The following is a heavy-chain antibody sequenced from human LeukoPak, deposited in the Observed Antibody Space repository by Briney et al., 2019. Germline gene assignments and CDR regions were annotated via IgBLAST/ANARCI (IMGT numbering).Heavy chain of an antibody. Sequence: ASVKVSCKASGYTFTSYGISWVRQAPGQGLEWMGWISAYNGNTNYAQKLQGRVTMTTDTSTSTAYMELRSLRSDDTAVYYCARGVSSSSRHYYYYYYMDVWGKGTTVTVSS. CDR2: ISAYNGNT. D-gene: IGHD6-6*01. V-gene: IGHV1-18*01. CDR1: GYTFTSYG. J-gene: IGHJ6*03. CDR3: ARGVSSSSRHYYYYYYMDV.